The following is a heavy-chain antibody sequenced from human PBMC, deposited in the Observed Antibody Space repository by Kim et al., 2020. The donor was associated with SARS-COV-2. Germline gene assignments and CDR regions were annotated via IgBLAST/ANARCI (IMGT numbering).Heavy chain of an antibody. J-gene: IGHJ1*01. CDR2: IWYDGSNK. D-gene: IGHD4-17*01. CDR1: GFTFSSYA. V-gene: IGHV3-33*06. CDR3: AKDLDYGDVSPTSD. Sequence: GGSLRLSCAASGFTFSSYAMHWVRQAPGKGLEWVAVIWYDGSNKYYADSVKGRFTISRDNSKNKLYLQMNSLRAEDTAVYYCAKDLDYGDVSPTSDWGQG.